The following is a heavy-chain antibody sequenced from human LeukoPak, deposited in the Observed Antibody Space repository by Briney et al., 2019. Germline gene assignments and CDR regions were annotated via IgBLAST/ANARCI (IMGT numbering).Heavy chain of an antibody. D-gene: IGHD2-21*02. J-gene: IGHJ1*01. CDR1: GFIYRDFT. Sequence: SGGSLRLSCEASGFIYRDFTMAWVRQAPGKGLEWVSSISSSSSNILYADSVKGRFIISRDNAKNSVFLQLNSLRVEDAAMYYCVRDAYCGDDCYPPSGTEYCQHWGQGTLVAVSS. V-gene: IGHV3-21*06. CDR2: ISSSSSNI. CDR3: VRDAYCGDDCYPPSGTEYCQH.